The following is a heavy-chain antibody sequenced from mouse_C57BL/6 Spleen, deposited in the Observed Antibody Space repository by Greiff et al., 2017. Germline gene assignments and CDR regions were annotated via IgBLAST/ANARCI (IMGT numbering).Heavy chain of an antibody. V-gene: IGHV6-3*01. CDR3: TAIYYYGSSLDY. CDR1: GFTFSNYW. J-gene: IGHJ2*01. Sequence: EVQLQESGGGLVQPGGSMKLSCVASGFTFSNYWMNWVRQSPEKGLEWVAQIRLKSDNYATHYAESVKGRFTISRDDSKSSVYLQMNNLRAEDTGIYYCTAIYYYGSSLDYWGQGTTLTVSS. D-gene: IGHD1-1*01. CDR2: IRLKSDNYAT.